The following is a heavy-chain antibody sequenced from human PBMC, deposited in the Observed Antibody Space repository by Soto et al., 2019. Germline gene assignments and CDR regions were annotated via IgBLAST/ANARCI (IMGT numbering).Heavy chain of an antibody. CDR3: ARTVGAAYYFDF. J-gene: IGHJ4*02. D-gene: IGHD1-26*01. CDR2: IYTSGST. V-gene: IGHV4-4*07. CDR1: GDSMTKYY. Sequence: PETLSPTCNVSGDSMTKYYWSWIRQPAGKGLEWIGRIYTSGSTNYNPSLKSRVTMSIETSNNHFSLSLKSVTAADTAMYYCARTVGAAYYFDFWGQGARVTVSS.